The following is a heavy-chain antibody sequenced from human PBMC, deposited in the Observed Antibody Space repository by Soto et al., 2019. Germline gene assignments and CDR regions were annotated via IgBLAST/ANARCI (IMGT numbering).Heavy chain of an antibody. Sequence: QVQLMQSGAEVKKPGASVRVSCKASGYTFTNYYVHWVRQAPGQGLEWMGFINPNGGSTTSAQKFQGRFTVTTDTSTRTVYMQLSSLRSEDTAVFYWAISAPYDNWGQGTLVTVSS. CDR3: AISAPYDN. CDR1: GYTFTNYY. J-gene: IGHJ4*02. CDR2: INPNGGST. V-gene: IGHV1-46*01.